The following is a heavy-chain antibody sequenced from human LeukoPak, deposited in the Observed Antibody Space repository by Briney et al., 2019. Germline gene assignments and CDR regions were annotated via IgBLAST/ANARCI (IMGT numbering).Heavy chain of an antibody. CDR2: INHSGST. Sequence: SETLSLTCAVYGVSFSGYCLSWIRQPPGKGLEWIGEINHSGSTNYNPSLKSRVTISVDTSKNQFSLKLSSVTAADTAVYYCARALYYEGDLDIWGQGTMVTVSS. CDR1: GVSFSGYC. V-gene: IGHV4-34*01. D-gene: IGHD3-22*01. CDR3: ARALYYEGDLDI. J-gene: IGHJ3*02.